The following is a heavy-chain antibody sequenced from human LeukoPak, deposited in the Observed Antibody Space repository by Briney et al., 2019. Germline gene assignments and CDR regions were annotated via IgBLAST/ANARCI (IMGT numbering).Heavy chain of an antibody. CDR2: INPSGGGT. Sequence: ASVKVSCKASGYTFTSYYMHWVRQAPGQGLEWMGIINPSGGGTNYAQRLQGRVTMTSDTSISTAYMELSSLRSDDTAVYYCARLRNMVEMESWGQGTLVTVSS. CDR1: GYTFTSYY. CDR3: ARLRNMVEMES. D-gene: IGHD5-24*01. V-gene: IGHV1-2*02. J-gene: IGHJ4*02.